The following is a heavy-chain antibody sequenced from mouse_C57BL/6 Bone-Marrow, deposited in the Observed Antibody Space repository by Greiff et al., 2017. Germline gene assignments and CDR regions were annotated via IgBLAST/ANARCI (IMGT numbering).Heavy chain of an antibody. Sequence: DVHLVESGGGLVKPGGSLKLSCAASGFTFSDYGMHWVRQAPEKGLEWVAYISSGSSTIYYADTVKGRFTFTRDNAKNTLFLQMTSLRSEDTAMYYGARQDYPFFDYWGQGTTLTVSS. D-gene: IGHD2-4*01. CDR2: ISSGSSTI. CDR3: ARQDYPFFDY. CDR1: GFTFSDYG. J-gene: IGHJ2*01. V-gene: IGHV5-17*01.